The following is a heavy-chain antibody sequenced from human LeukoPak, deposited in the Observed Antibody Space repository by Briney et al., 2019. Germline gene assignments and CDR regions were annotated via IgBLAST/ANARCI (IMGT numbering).Heavy chain of an antibody. Sequence: SDTLSLTCTVSGGSITSHYWSWIRQPPGEGLEYIGQIHFSGSANYNPSLESRVAMSLDASKNQFSLKVSSVTAADTAIYYCARDIREVGATHYFDYWGQGSLVTVSS. CDR2: IHFSGSA. CDR1: GGSITSHY. J-gene: IGHJ4*02. D-gene: IGHD1-26*01. V-gene: IGHV4-59*11. CDR3: ARDIREVGATHYFDY.